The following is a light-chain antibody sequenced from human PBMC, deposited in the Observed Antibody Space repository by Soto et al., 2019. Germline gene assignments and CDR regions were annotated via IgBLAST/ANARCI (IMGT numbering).Light chain of an antibody. Sequence: QSVLTQPASVSGSPGQSITIACTGTNRDVGSYNLVSWYQQRPGEAPKLIISEVRNRPSGISYRFTGSKSGNTASLTISGLXAEDEADYYCSSYTTTSTLVFGGGTK. CDR2: EVR. CDR3: SSYTTTSTLV. CDR1: NRDVGSYNL. J-gene: IGLJ3*02. V-gene: IGLV2-14*01.